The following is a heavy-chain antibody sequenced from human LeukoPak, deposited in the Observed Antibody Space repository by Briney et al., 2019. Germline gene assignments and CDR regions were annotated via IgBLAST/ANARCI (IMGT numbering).Heavy chain of an antibody. CDR3: AKVGSPYYFDY. CDR1: GFTFSSYA. CDR2: ISGSGGST. D-gene: IGHD6-13*01. Sequence: GGSLRLSCAASGFTFSSYAMSWVRQAPGKGLEWVSAISGSGGSTYYADSAKGRFTISRDNSKNTLYLQMNSLRVEDTAVYYCAKVGSPYYFDYWGQGTLVTVSS. J-gene: IGHJ4*02. V-gene: IGHV3-23*01.